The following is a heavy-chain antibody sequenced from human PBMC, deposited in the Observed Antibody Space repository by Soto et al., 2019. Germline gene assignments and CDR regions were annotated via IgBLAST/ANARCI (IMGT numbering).Heavy chain of an antibody. Sequence: ASVQVYCKASGYTFTSYYMHWVRQAPGQGLEWMGIINPSGGSTSYAQKFQGRVTMTRDTSTSTVYMELSSLRSEDTAVYYCARDRVDTAMVDYYYGMDVWGQGTTVTVSS. CDR3: ARDRVDTAMVDYYYGMDV. J-gene: IGHJ6*02. CDR2: INPSGGST. CDR1: GYTFTSYY. V-gene: IGHV1-46*01. D-gene: IGHD5-18*01.